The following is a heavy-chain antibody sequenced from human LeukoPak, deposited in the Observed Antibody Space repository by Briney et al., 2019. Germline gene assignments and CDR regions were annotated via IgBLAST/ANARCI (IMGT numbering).Heavy chain of an antibody. J-gene: IGHJ3*02. V-gene: IGHV2-5*02. D-gene: IGHD1-7*01. Sequence: KKSGPTLVKPTQTLTLTCTFSGFSLSTSGAGVGWIRQPPGKALEWLAPIYWDDDKRYSPSLKSRLTITKDTSKNQVVLTMTNMDPVDTATYYCAHRRNWNYDFWAFDIWGQGTMVTVSS. CDR1: GFSLSTSGAG. CDR2: IYWDDDK. CDR3: AHRRNWNYDFWAFDI.